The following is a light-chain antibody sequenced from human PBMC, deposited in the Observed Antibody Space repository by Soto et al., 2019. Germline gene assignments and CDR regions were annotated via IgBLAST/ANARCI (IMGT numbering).Light chain of an antibody. V-gene: IGKV3-11*01. CDR2: AAS. CDR1: QSVSDY. J-gene: IGKJ4*01. Sequence: EIVLTQSPATLSLSPGERATLSCRASQSVSDYLAWHQHKPGQAPRLLIYAASNRATGIPARFSGSGSGTDFTLTINNLEPEDSAVYYCQHRTNWPLTFGGGTKVEI. CDR3: QHRTNWPLT.